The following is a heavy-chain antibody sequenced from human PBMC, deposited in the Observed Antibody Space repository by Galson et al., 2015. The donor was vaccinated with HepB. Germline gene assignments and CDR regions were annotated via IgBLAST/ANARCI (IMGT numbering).Heavy chain of an antibody. V-gene: IGHV3-7*03. J-gene: IGHJ4*02. Sequence: SLRLSCAASGFTFSSFWTTWIRQAPGKGLEWVANIKQDGSEMHYVDSVKGRFTISRDNAKNSLYLQMNSLRAEDTAVYYCARVVNYYGPGSLDYWGQGTLVTVSS. CDR2: IKQDGSEM. D-gene: IGHD3-10*01. CDR1: GFTFSSFW. CDR3: ARVVNYYGPGSLDY.